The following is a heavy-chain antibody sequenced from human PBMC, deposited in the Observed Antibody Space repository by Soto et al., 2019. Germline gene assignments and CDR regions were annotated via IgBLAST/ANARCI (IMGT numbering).Heavy chain of an antibody. CDR3: ATDLWFGESPSDYYYYYGMDV. V-gene: IGHV1-69*13. CDR2: IIPIFGTA. CDR1: GGTFSSYA. Sequence: SVKVSCKASGGTFSSYAISWVRQAPGQGLEWMGGIIPIFGTANYAQKFQGRVTITADESTSTAYMELSSLRSEDTAVYYCATDLWFGESPSDYYYYYGMDVWGQGTTVTVSS. J-gene: IGHJ6*02. D-gene: IGHD3-10*01.